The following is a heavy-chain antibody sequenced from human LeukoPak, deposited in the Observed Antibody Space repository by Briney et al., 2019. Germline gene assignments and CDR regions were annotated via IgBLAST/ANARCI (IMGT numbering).Heavy chain of an antibody. D-gene: IGHD4-23*01. CDR3: ARVGKADLALWN. V-gene: IGHV1-2*02. CDR1: GYTFTGYY. J-gene: IGHJ4*02. Sequence: ASVKVSCKASGYTFTGYYMHWVRQAPGQGLEWMGWINPNTGETNYAQRFQGRVSMTRDTSISIAYMELSRLRSDDTAVYYCARVGKADLALWNWGQGTLVTVSS. CDR2: INPNTGET.